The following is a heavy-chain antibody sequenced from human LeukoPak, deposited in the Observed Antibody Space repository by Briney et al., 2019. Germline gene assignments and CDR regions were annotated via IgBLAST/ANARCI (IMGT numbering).Heavy chain of an antibody. D-gene: IGHD3-10*01. Sequence: SETLSLTCAVYGGSFSGYYWSWIRQPPGKGLEWIGEINHSGSTNYNPSLKSRVTISVDTSKNQFSLKLSSVTAADTAVYYCARGYYGSGPLAYYYMDVWGKGTTVTVPS. V-gene: IGHV4-34*01. CDR2: INHSGST. CDR1: GGSFSGYY. CDR3: ARGYYGSGPLAYYYMDV. J-gene: IGHJ6*03.